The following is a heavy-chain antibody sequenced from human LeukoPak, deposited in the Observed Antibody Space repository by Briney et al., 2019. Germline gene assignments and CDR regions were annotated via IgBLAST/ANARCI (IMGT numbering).Heavy chain of an antibody. Sequence: PSETLSLTCTVSGGSISSSYWSWIRQPPGKGLEWIGYIYYTGSTNYNPSLKSRVTISVDTSKNQFSLKLSSVTAADTGVYYCAREGIHPKGGFDYWGQGTLVTVSS. CDR3: AREGIHPKGGFDY. V-gene: IGHV4-59*01. CDR2: IYYTGST. D-gene: IGHD5-18*01. CDR1: GGSISSSY. J-gene: IGHJ4*02.